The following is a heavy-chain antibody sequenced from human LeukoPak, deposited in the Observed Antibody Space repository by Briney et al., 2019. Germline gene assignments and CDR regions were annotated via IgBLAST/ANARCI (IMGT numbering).Heavy chain of an antibody. V-gene: IGHV4-30-2*01. Sequence: PSETLSLTCNVSGGSISSGGYYWSWIRQPPGRGLEWIGYIYQTGNTYYNPSLKSRVTISGDRSKNQFSLKLSSVTAADTAVYYCARSYYDSSGSYYFDYWGQGTLVTVSS. CDR1: GGSISSGGYY. CDR2: IYQTGNT. D-gene: IGHD3-22*01. CDR3: ARSYYDSSGSYYFDY. J-gene: IGHJ4*02.